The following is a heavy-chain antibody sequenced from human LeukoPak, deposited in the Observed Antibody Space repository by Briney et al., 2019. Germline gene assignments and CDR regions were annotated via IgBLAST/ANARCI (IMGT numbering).Heavy chain of an antibody. D-gene: IGHD1-26*01. CDR1: GYTFTSYY. V-gene: IGHV1-2*02. CDR2: INPNSGGT. J-gene: IGHJ4*02. Sequence: ASVKVSCKASGYTFTSYYMHWVRQAPGQGLEWMGWINPNSGGTNYAQKFQGRVTMTRDTSISTAYMELSRLRSDDTAVYYCARDSPTLGEVGAHYLGNNDYWGQGTLVTVSS. CDR3: ARDSPTLGEVGAHYLGNNDY.